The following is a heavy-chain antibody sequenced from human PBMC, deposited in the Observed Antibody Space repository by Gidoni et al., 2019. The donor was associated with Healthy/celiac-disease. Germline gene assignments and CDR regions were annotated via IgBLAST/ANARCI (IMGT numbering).Heavy chain of an antibody. Sequence: QLQLQESGPGLVKPSGTLSPTCTVPGGSISSSSYYWGWIRQPPGKGLEWIGSIYYSGSTYYNPSLKSRVTISVDTSKTQFSLKLSSVTAADTAVYYCARLSSGVYFDYWGQGTLVTVSS. CDR3: ARLSSGVYFDY. CDR2: IYYSGST. D-gene: IGHD3-10*01. CDR1: GGSISSSSYY. J-gene: IGHJ4*02. V-gene: IGHV4-39*01.